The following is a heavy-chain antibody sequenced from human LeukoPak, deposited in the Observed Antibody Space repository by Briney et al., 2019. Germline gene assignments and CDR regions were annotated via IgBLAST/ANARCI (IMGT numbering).Heavy chain of an antibody. V-gene: IGHV4-34*01. D-gene: IGHD6-6*01. Sequence: PSETLSLTCAVYGGSFSGYYWSWIRQHPGKGLEWIGYIYYSGSTYYNPSLKSRVTISVDTSKNQFSLKLSSVTAADTAVYYCARRGSRIAAREEYWGQGTLVTVSS. CDR1: GGSFSGYY. J-gene: IGHJ4*02. CDR2: IYYSGST. CDR3: ARRGSRIAAREEY.